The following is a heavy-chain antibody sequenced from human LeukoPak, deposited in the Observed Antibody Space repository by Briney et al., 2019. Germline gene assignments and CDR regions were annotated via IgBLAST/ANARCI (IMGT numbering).Heavy chain of an antibody. V-gene: IGHV4-30-2*01. CDR3: ARNAEDGCSYFDY. D-gene: IGHD5-24*01. Sequence: PSETLSLTCTVSGGSISSGGYYWSWIRQPPGKGLEWIGYIYHSGSTYYNPSLKSRVTISVDRSKNQFSLKLSSVTAADTAVYYCARNAEDGCSYFDYWGQGTLVTVSS. CDR1: GGSISSGGYY. CDR2: IYHSGST. J-gene: IGHJ4*02.